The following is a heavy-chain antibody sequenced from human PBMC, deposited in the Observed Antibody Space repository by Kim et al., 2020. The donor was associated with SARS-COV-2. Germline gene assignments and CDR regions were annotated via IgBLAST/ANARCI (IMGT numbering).Heavy chain of an antibody. CDR3: ARDLDQWLPIYSMDV. CDR2: INPSGGST. CDR1: GYTFTSYY. V-gene: IGHV1-46*01. Sequence: ASVKVSCKASGYTFTSYYMHWVRQAPGQGLEWMGIINPSGGSTSYAQKFQGRVTMTRDTSTSTVYMELSSLRSEDTAVYYCARDLDQWLPIYSMDVWGQGTTVTVSS. D-gene: IGHD6-19*01. J-gene: IGHJ6*02.